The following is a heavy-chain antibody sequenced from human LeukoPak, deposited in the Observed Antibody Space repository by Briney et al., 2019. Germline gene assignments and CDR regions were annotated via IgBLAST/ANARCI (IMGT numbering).Heavy chain of an antibody. D-gene: IGHD6-13*01. J-gene: IGHJ4*02. CDR3: ARVAPTAAGTSYYFDY. Sequence: ASVKVSCKASGGTLSSYAISWVRQAPGQGLEWMGGIIPIFGTANYAQKFQGRVTITTDESTSTAYMELSSLRSEDTAVYYCARVAPTAAGTSYYFDYWGQGTLVTVSS. V-gene: IGHV1-69*05. CDR1: GGTLSSYA. CDR2: IIPIFGTA.